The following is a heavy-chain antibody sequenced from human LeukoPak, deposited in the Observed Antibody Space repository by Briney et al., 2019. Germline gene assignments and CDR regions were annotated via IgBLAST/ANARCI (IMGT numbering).Heavy chain of an antibody. CDR1: GGSISSYY. CDR2: IYTSGST. Sequence: PSETLSLTSTVSGGSISSYYGSWIREPAGKGLGWVGRIYTSGSTNYNPSLKSRVTISVDKSKKQFSLKLRSVTAADTAVYYCARPGYCSSPSCYAVDYFDYWGQGTLVTVSS. J-gene: IGHJ4*02. V-gene: IGHV4-4*07. D-gene: IGHD2-2*01. CDR3: ARPGYCSSPSCYAVDYFDY.